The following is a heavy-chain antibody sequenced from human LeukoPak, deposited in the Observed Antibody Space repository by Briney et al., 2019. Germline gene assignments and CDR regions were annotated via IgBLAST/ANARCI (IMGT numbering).Heavy chain of an antibody. CDR1: GFTFTTYW. J-gene: IGHJ4*02. V-gene: IGHV3-74*01. D-gene: IGHD3-16*01. CDR3: ARTSPTSHFDF. CDR2: INRIGSSS. Sequence: PGGSLRLSRAASGFTFTTYWTHWVRQAPGGGLVWVSRINRIGSSSNYADSVKGRLPISRDNARNTLYLQMNSLRAEDTALYYCARTSPTSHFDFWGQGTLVTVSS.